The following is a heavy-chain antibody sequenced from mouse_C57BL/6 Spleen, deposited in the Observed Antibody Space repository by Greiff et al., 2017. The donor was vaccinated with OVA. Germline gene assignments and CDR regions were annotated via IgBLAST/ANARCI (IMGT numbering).Heavy chain of an antibody. D-gene: IGHD1-1*01. J-gene: IGHJ2*01. CDR1: GYAFTNYL. CDR2: INPGSGGT. Sequence: QVQLQQSGAELVRPGTSVKVSCKASGYAFTNYLIEWVKQRPGQGLAWIGVINPGSGGTNYNEKFKGKATLHADKSSSTAYMQLSSLTSEDSAVYFCARYGNYFDYWGQGTTLTVSS. V-gene: IGHV1-54*01. CDR3: ARYGNYFDY.